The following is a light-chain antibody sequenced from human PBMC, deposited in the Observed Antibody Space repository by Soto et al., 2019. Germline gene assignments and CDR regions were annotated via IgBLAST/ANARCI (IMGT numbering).Light chain of an antibody. Sequence: VLTQYPGTLSLSPRERATLSCRASRNINGNYLGWYQLTRGQAPRLLIYGTSTRATGIPDRFSGSGSGTDFTLTISRLDPEDFAVYYCQQYGSSPWPFGQGTKVDI. V-gene: IGKV3-20*01. CDR2: GTS. J-gene: IGKJ1*01. CDR3: QQYGSSPWP. CDR1: RNINGNY.